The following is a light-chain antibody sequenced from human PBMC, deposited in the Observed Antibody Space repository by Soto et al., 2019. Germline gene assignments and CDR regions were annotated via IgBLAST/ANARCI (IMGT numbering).Light chain of an antibody. CDR3: CSYTTSNTRQIV. J-gene: IGLJ1*01. Sequence: QSVLTQPASVSGSPGQSITNSCTGTSSDVGGYNYVSWYQQHPGKAPKFIIYDVSNRPSGVSNRFSGSKSGNTASLTISGLQAEDEADYYCCSYTTSNTRQIVFGTGTKVTVL. CDR1: SSDVGGYNY. CDR2: DVS. V-gene: IGLV2-14*01.